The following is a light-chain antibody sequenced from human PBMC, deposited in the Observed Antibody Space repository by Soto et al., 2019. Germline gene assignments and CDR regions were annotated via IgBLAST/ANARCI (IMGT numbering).Light chain of an antibody. CDR2: GAS. V-gene: IGKV3-15*01. CDR3: QQYNNWPTWT. CDR1: QSVSSN. J-gene: IGKJ1*01. Sequence: EIVMTQSPDTLYVSPGERATLSCRASQSVSSNLAWYHQKPGQAPRLLIYGASTRATGIPARFSGSGSGTEFTLTISSLQSEDFAIYYCQQYNNWPTWTFGQGTKVEIK.